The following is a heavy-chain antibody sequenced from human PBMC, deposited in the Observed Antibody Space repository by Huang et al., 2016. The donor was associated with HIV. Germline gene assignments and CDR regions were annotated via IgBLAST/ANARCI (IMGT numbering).Heavy chain of an antibody. J-gene: IGHJ4*02. CDR3: ARDLHGWAGVGGDN. Sequence: EVQLVQSGGGLVQPGGSLRLSCVASGFPFSSYSMNWVRQAPGKGLEWVSFISTSGSGRQYADSVKGRVTISRDNVKNSLYLQMNSLRDEDTAVYYCARDLHGWAGVGGDNWGQGTLVTVSS. CDR2: ISTSGSGR. V-gene: IGHV3-48*02. D-gene: IGHD2-21*01. CDR1: GFPFSSYS.